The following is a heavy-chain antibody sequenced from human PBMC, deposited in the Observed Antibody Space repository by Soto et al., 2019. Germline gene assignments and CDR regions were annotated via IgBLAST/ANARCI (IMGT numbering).Heavy chain of an antibody. J-gene: IGHJ5*01. CDR2: IYHSGTT. V-gene: IGHV4-30-4*01. CDR1: GDPIGSGDFY. D-gene: IGHD3-22*01. CDR3: ARDLLVFDSSGFHF. Sequence: QVQLQESGPGLVKASQTLSLNCTVSGDPIGSGDFYWTWTRQTPGRGLEWIGNIYHSGTTSYNPSLGSRISISIDTSKNVFSLSLASVTVADTAVYFCARDLLVFDSSGFHFWGRGILVSVAS.